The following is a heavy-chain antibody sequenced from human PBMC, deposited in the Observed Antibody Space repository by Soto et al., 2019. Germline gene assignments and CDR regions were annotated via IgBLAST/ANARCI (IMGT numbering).Heavy chain of an antibody. Sequence: SETLSLTCAVYGGSFSGYYWSWIRQPPGKGLEWIGEINHSGSTNYNPSLKSRVTISVDTSKNQFSLKLSSVTAADTAVYYCARGITGAGVRGAFDIWGQGTMVTVSS. CDR3: ARGITGAGVRGAFDI. D-gene: IGHD7-27*01. CDR1: GGSFSGYY. V-gene: IGHV4-34*01. J-gene: IGHJ3*02. CDR2: INHSGST.